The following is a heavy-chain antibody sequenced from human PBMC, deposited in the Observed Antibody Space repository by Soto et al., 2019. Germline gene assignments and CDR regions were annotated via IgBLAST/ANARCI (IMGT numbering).Heavy chain of an antibody. Sequence: VKVSCKASGGTFSSYAISWVRQAPGQGLEWMGGIIPIFGTANYAQKFQGRVTITADESTSTAYMELSSLRSEDTAVYYCAGEEGPGRNYYGMDVWGQGTTVTVSS. CDR3: AGEEGPGRNYYGMDV. CDR1: GGTFSSYA. V-gene: IGHV1-69*13. CDR2: IIPIFGTA. J-gene: IGHJ6*02.